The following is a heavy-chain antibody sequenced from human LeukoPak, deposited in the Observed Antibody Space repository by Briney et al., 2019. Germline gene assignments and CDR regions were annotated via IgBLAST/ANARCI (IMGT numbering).Heavy chain of an antibody. V-gene: IGHV4-34*01. J-gene: IGHJ5*02. D-gene: IGHD4-17*01. CDR2: INHSGST. Sequence: SETLSLTCAVYGGSFSGYYWSWIRQPPGKGLEWIGEINHSGSTNYNPSLKSRVTISVDTSKNQFSLKLSSVTAADTAVYYCARGYGWFDPWGQGTLVTVSS. CDR1: GGSFSGYY. CDR3: ARGYGWFDP.